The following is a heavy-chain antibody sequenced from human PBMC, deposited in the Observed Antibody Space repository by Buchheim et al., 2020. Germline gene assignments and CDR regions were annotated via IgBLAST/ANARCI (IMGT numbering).Heavy chain of an antibody. V-gene: IGHV4-34*01. D-gene: IGHD3-10*01. J-gene: IGHJ1*01. CDR3: ARGEFGELED. CDR1: SGSFSGFY. CDR2: VDHRGRT. Sequence: QVQLQQGGAGLVKPSETLSLTCGVYSGSFSGFYWTWIRQPPGRGLEWIGEVDHRGRTNYNPSLKSRVTISTNTSKKKFSLRLDSVTAADSAVYFCARGEFGELEDGGRGTL.